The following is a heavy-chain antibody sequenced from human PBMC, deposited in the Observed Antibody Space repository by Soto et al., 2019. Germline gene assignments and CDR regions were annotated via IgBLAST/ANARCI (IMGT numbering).Heavy chain of an antibody. CDR2: ISYSGST. J-gene: IGHJ4*02. CDR3: ARGSGSYYAY. V-gene: IGHV4-61*01. Sequence: QVQLQESGPGLVKPSETLSLTCTVSGASVSSGNYYCSWIRQPPGKGLECIGYISYSGSTNYNPSLKSRVTISIDTSKNQFSRKLSSVTAADPDVYYCARGSGSYYAYWGQGTLVTVSS. D-gene: IGHD1-26*01. CDR1: GASVSSGNYY.